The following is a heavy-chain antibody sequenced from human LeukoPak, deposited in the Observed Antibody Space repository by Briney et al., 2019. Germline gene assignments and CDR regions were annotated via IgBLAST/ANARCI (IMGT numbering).Heavy chain of an antibody. Sequence: GRSLRLSCAASGFTFSSYAMSWVRQAPGKGLEWVSVISGSGTNTYYADSVKGRFTISRDNSKNTLYLQMNSLRAEDTALYYCVKHSAPVLAAARFDYWGQGNLVTVSS. CDR2: ISGSGTNT. D-gene: IGHD3-3*02. J-gene: IGHJ4*02. CDR3: VKHSAPVLAAARFDY. V-gene: IGHV3-23*01. CDR1: GFTFSSYA.